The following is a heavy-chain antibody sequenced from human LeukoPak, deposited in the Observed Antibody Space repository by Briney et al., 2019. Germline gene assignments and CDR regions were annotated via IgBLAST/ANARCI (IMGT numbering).Heavy chain of an antibody. J-gene: IGHJ5*02. D-gene: IGHD1-26*01. Sequence: GGSLRLSCAASGFTFSSYWMHWVRQAPGKGLVRVSRINTDGSSTSYADSVKGRFTISRDNAKNTLYLQMNSLRAEDTAEYYCARDEGGSYRWGQGTLVTVSS. CDR2: INTDGSST. CDR3: ARDEGGSYR. V-gene: IGHV3-74*01. CDR1: GFTFSSYW.